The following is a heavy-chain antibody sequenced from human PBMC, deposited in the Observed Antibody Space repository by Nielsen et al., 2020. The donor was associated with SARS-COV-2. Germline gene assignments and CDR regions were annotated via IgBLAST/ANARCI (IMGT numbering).Heavy chain of an antibody. V-gene: IGHV1-46*01. CDR1: GYTFTSYY. J-gene: IGHJ3*01. Sequence: ASVKVSCKASGYTFTSYYMHWVRQAPGQGLEWMGIINPSGGSTSYAQRFQGRVTMTRDTSTSTVYMELSSLRSEDTAVYYCARSLGVGIAAAEPWGQGTMVTVSS. D-gene: IGHD6-13*01. CDR3: ARSLGVGIAAAEP. CDR2: INPSGGST.